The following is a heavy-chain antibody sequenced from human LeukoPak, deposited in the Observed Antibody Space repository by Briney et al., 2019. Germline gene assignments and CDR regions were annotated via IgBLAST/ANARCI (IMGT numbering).Heavy chain of an antibody. CDR2: FSASSTST. D-gene: IGHD3-9*01. Sequence: QTGGSLRLSCAASGSDFSSYGMSWVRQSPGKGLEWVSTFSASSTSTYYADSVKGRFTISRDNSKNTLYLQMNSLRDEDTAVYYCAKGDTYYDLLTCFDFWGPGTLVTVSS. V-gene: IGHV3-23*01. CDR3: AKGDTYYDLLTCFDF. CDR1: GSDFSSYG. J-gene: IGHJ4*02.